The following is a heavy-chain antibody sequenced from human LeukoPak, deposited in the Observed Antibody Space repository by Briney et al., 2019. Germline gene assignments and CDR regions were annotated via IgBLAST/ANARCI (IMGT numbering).Heavy chain of an antibody. D-gene: IGHD6-19*01. J-gene: IGHJ4*02. CDR3: AKGWQWLSSF. CDR2: ISYDGSNK. V-gene: IGHV3-30*18. Sequence: PGGSLRLFCAAWGFTFSIYGMHWVRQAPGKRVECVAVISYDGSNKYYADSVKGRFTISRDNSKNTLYLKMNSVRAEDTAVYYCAKGWQWLSSFWGQGTLVTVSS. CDR1: GFTFSIYG.